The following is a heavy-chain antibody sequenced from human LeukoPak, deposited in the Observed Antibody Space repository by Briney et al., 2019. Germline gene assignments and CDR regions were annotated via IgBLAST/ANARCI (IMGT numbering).Heavy chain of an antibody. CDR1: GGSISSSSYY. Sequence: SETLSLTCTVSGGSISSSSYYWGWIRQPPGKGLEWIGSIYYSGSTYYNPSLKSRVTISVDTSKNQFSLKLSSVTAADTAAYYCARDNDSSGYYYGSFDYWGQGTLVTVSS. CDR2: IYYSGST. V-gene: IGHV4-39*02. CDR3: ARDNDSSGYYYGSFDY. D-gene: IGHD3-22*01. J-gene: IGHJ4*02.